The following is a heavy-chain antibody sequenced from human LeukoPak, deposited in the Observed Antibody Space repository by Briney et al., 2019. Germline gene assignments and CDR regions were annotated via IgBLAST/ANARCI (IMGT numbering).Heavy chain of an antibody. CDR1: GYTFTSYG. Sequence: ASVKLSCKASGYTFTSYGISWVRQAPGQGLEWMGCISADNGNTNYAQNLQGRVTMTTDTSTSTAYMELRSLRSDDTGVYYCARRAGAAAGYYYYYGMDVWGQGTTVTVSS. CDR3: ARRAGAAAGYYYYYGMDV. J-gene: IGHJ6*02. D-gene: IGHD6-13*01. V-gene: IGHV1-18*01. CDR2: ISADNGNT.